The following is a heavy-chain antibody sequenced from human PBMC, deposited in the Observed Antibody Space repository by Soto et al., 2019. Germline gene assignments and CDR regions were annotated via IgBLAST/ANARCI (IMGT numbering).Heavy chain of an antibody. CDR3: AKTRTGTSSPFDY. V-gene: IGHV3-23*01. D-gene: IGHD1-7*01. CDR1: GFTFTTNP. CDR2: ISGSGGST. Sequence: PGGSLGLPCEALGFTFTTNPLTWVRKAPGKGLEWVSAISGSGGSTYYADSVKGRFTISRDNSKNTLYLQMNSLRAEDTAVYYCAKTRTGTSSPFDYWGQGTLVTVSS. J-gene: IGHJ4*02.